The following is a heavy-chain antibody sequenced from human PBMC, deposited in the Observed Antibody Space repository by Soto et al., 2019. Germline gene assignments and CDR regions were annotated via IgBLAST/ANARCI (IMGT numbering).Heavy chain of an antibody. CDR2: IYYSGST. V-gene: IGHV4-59*01. CDR3: ARCGFGVVIVHDY. J-gene: IGHJ4*02. D-gene: IGHD3-16*02. CDR1: GGYISSYY. Sequence: PSETLSLTCTVSGGYISSYYWSWIRQPPGKGLEWIGYIYYSGSTNYNPSLKSRVTISVDTSKNQFSLKLSSVTAADTAVYYCARCGFGVVIVHDYWGQGTLVTVSS.